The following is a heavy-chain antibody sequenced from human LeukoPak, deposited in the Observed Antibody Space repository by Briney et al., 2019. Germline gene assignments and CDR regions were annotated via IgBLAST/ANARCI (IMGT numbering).Heavy chain of an antibody. CDR3: ARSRARLS. Sequence: GGSLTLSCAASGFTVSSNYMSWVRQAPGKGLEWVSVTYSGGSTYYADTVKGRFNISRDNSKNTLYLQMNSLRAEDTAVYYCARSRARLSWGQGTMVTVSS. J-gene: IGHJ3*01. CDR1: GFTVSSNY. CDR2: TYSGGST. V-gene: IGHV3-66*01.